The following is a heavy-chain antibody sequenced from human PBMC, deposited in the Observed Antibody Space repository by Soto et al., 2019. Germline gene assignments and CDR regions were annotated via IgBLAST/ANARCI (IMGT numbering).Heavy chain of an antibody. V-gene: IGHV3-21*01. Sequence: EVQLVESGGGLVKPGGSLRLSCAASGFTFSSYSMNWVRQAPGKGLEWVSSVSTTSSYIYYADSVKGRFTISRHNPRNSLYLQMSSLRAEDTAVYYCARDRQAGYSSYGMDVWGQGTTVTVSS. D-gene: IGHD6-13*01. CDR2: VSTTSSYI. CDR1: GFTFSSYS. CDR3: ARDRQAGYSSYGMDV. J-gene: IGHJ6*02.